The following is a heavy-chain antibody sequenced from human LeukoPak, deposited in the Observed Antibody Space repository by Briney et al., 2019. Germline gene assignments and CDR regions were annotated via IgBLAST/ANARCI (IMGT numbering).Heavy chain of an antibody. V-gene: IGHV3-74*01. CDR3: ATDLG. CDR2: VDHDGSGT. Sequence: GGSLRLSCAASGFTFSNYAMMWVRQAPGKGLVWVSRVDHDGSGTAYADSVTGRFTISRDNAKNTVYLQMNSLRAEDTAVYYCATDLGWGQGTLVTVSS. D-gene: IGHD4-17*01. CDR1: GFTFSNYA. J-gene: IGHJ4*02.